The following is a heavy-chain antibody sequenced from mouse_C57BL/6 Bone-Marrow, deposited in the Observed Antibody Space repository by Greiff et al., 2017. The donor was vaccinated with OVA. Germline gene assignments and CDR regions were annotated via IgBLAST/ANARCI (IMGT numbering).Heavy chain of an antibody. D-gene: IGHD2-3*01. CDR2: ISYDGSN. V-gene: IGHV3-6*01. CDR3: ARVGIYDGTRDYCDY. Sequence: EVQLQQSGPGLVKPSQSLSLTCSVTGYSITSGYYWNWIRQFPGNKLEWMGYISYDGSNNYNPSLKNRISITRDTSKNQFFLKLNSVTTEDTATYYCARVGIYDGTRDYCDYWGQGTTLTVSS. J-gene: IGHJ2*01. CDR1: GYSITSGYY.